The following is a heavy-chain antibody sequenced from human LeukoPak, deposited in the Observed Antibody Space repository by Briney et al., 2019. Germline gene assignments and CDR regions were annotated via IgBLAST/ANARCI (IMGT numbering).Heavy chain of an antibody. Sequence: PGGYLRLSCAASGFTFTSYVMSWVRQAPGKGLAWVASVGGGGDYTYYSDSVKGRFTISRDNSENTVYLQMKSLRAEDTAVYYCVRRTASDFWGQGALVTVSS. J-gene: IGHJ4*02. D-gene: IGHD2-21*02. CDR2: VGGGGDYT. CDR3: VRRTASDF. V-gene: IGHV3-23*01. CDR1: GFTFTSYV.